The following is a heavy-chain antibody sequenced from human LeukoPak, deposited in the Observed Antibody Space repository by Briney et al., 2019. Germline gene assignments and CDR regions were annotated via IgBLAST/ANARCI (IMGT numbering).Heavy chain of an antibody. CDR3: ARYPYYYDSSGYYHDYYGMDV. V-gene: IGHV4-34*01. CDR2: INHSGST. Sequence: SETLSLTCAVYGGSFSGYYWSWIRQPPGKGLEWIGEINHSGSTYYNPSLKSRVTISVDTSKNQFSLKLSSVTAADTAVYYCARYPYYYDSSGYYHDYYGMDVWGQGTTVTVSS. CDR1: GGSFSGYY. J-gene: IGHJ6*02. D-gene: IGHD3-22*01.